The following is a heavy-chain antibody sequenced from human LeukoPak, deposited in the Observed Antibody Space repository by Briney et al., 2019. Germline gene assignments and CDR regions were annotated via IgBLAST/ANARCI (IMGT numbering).Heavy chain of an antibody. CDR3: ARGTVTMVDY. CDR1: GFTASSNY. J-gene: IGHJ4*02. V-gene: IGHV3-66*01. D-gene: IGHD3-10*01. CDR2: IYSGGST. Sequence: PGGSLRLSCAASGFTASSNYMSWVRQDPGRGLEWVSVIYSGGSTYYADSVKGRFTISRDNSKNTLFLQMNSLRAGDTAVYYCARGTVTMVDYWGQGTLVTVSS.